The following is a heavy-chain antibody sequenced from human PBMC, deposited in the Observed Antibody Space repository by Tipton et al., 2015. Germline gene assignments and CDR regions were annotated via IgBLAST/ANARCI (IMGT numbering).Heavy chain of an antibody. Sequence: SLRLSCVVSGFTFNYYWMHWVRQAPGRGLVWVSRINGDGSSTTYADSVEGRFTISRDNAKNTVYLQMDSLTAEDTAVYYCGRSSGNYYGGNYWGQGTLVTVSS. CDR1: GFTFNYYW. V-gene: IGHV3-74*01. CDR2: INGDGSST. D-gene: IGHD1-26*01. CDR3: GRSSGNYYGGNY. J-gene: IGHJ4*02.